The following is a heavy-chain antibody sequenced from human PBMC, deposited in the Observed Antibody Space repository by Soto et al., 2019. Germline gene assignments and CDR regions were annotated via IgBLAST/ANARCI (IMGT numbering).Heavy chain of an antibody. CDR3: ARSPPPRCSGGSCYPSQRRFDP. Sequence: EVQLVESGGGLVQPEGSLRLSCAASGFTFSSYSMNWVRQAPGKGLEWVSYISSSSSTIYYADSVKGRLTISRDNAKNSLYLQMNSLRDEDTAVYYCARSPPPRCSGGSCYPSQRRFDPWGQGTLVTVSS. V-gene: IGHV3-48*02. CDR2: ISSSSSTI. J-gene: IGHJ5*02. CDR1: GFTFSSYS. D-gene: IGHD2-15*01.